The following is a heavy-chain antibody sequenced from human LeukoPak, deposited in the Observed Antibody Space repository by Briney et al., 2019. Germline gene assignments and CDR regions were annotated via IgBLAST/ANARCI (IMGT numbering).Heavy chain of an antibody. CDR1: GFIFSHYA. D-gene: IGHD4-11*01. Sequence: PGKSLRLSCATSGFIFSHYAMHWVRQAPGKGLEWVAVIWSDSANKYYSDAVKGRFAISRDDPSKMVYLQVNSLRVEDTAVYYCAKDIQRGFDYTNSLDYWGQGILVTVCS. CDR2: IWSDSANK. CDR3: AKDIQRGFDYTNSLDY. V-gene: IGHV3-33*06. J-gene: IGHJ4*02.